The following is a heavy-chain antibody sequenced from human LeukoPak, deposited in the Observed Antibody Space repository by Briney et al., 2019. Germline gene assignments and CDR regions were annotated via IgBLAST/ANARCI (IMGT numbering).Heavy chain of an antibody. CDR3: ARGGDDYVWGSPNWFDP. J-gene: IGHJ5*02. CDR1: GGSISSYY. V-gene: IGHV4-59*01. D-gene: IGHD3-16*01. CDR2: IYYSGST. Sequence: KPSETLSVTCTVSGGSISSYYWSWIRQPPGKGLEWIGYIYYSGSTNYNPSLKSRVTISVDTSKNQFSLKLSSVTAADTAVYYCARGGDDYVWGSPNWFDPWGQGTLVTVSS.